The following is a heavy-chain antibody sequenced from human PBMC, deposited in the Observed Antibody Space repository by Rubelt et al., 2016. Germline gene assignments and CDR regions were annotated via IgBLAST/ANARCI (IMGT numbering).Heavy chain of an antibody. CDR3: ARDVTWFGELALDY. J-gene: IGHJ4*02. Sequence: IYYADSVKGRFTISRDNAKNSLYLQMNSLGDEDTAVYYCARDVTWFGELALDYWGQGTLVTVSS. CDR2: I. D-gene: IGHD3-10*01. V-gene: IGHV3-48*02.